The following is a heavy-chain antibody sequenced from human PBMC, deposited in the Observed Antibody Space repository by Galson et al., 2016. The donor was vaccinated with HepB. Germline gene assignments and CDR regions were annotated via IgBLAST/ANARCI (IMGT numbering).Heavy chain of an antibody. CDR2: ITPIFTTT. D-gene: IGHD3-3*01. CDR3: ARARFEFWSGERSEARYSYSYMDV. CDR1: GGSFNSDV. V-gene: IGHV1-69*06. Sequence: SVKVSCKASGGSFNSDVVSWVRQASGQGLEWMGGITPIFTTTNYARKFQGRVTISADKSTNTVFMELSHLRSEDTAVYYCARARFEFWSGERSEARYSYSYMDVWGKGSTVTVSS. J-gene: IGHJ6*03.